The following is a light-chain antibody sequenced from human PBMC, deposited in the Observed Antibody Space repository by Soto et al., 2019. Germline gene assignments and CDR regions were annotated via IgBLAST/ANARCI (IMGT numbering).Light chain of an antibody. J-gene: IGKJ2*01. CDR3: QQYYGTPYT. CDR1: QSVLSSSDNKNY. V-gene: IGKV4-1*01. CDR2: WAS. Sequence: DIVMTQSPDSLAVSLGERATVNCKSSQSVLSSSDNKNYLAWYQQKPGQPPKLLIHWASTRESGVPDRFSGSGSGTDFTLTISSLQAEDVAVYFCQQYYGTPYTFGQGTKLEIK.